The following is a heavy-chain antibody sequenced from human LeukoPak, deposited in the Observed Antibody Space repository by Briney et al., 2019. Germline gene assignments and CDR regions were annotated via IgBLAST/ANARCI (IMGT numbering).Heavy chain of an antibody. D-gene: IGHD3-16*01. Sequence: ASVKVSCKASGYTFTGYYMHWVRQAPGQGLEWMGWINPNSGGTNYAQKFQGRVTMTRDTSISTAYMELSRLRSDDTAVYYCATFTFGEAYYYYYIDVWGKGTTVTVSS. J-gene: IGHJ6*03. V-gene: IGHV1-2*02. CDR2: INPNSGGT. CDR1: GYTFTGYY. CDR3: ATFTFGEAYYYYYIDV.